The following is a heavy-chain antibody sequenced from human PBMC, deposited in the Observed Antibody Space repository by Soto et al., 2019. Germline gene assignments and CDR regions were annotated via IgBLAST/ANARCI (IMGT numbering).Heavy chain of an antibody. J-gene: IGHJ3*02. CDR3: GRDQWKLDRLSGSDI. D-gene: IGHD6-19*01. Sequence: EVQLVESGGGLVQPGGSLRLSCVASGFTVSTNYMNWVRQAPGKGLEWVAVIYSGGNTYYADSVKGRFTISRDNSKNTLDLQMDSLSVEETAVYCGGRDQWKLDRLSGSDIWGQGTTVTVSS. V-gene: IGHV3-66*01. CDR1: GFTVSTNY. CDR2: IYSGGNT.